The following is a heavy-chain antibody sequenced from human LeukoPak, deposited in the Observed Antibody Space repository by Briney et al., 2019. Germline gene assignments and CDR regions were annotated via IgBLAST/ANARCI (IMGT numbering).Heavy chain of an antibody. J-gene: IGHJ6*03. D-gene: IGHD3-3*01. CDR1: GFTFSSYS. CDR2: ISSSSSTI. V-gene: IGHV3-48*04. Sequence: SGGSLRLSCAASGFTFSSYSMNWVRQAPGKGLEWVSYISSSSSTIYYADSVKGRFTISRDNAKNSLYLQMNSLRAEDTAVYYCASLYYDFWSGENYYMDVWGKGTTVTVSS. CDR3: ASLYYDFWSGENYYMDV.